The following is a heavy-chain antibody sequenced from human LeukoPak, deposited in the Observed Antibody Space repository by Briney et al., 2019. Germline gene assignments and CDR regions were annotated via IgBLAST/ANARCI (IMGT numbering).Heavy chain of an antibody. CDR3: ASQFFAGIAAPWYFDL. CDR1: GGSISSGGYY. J-gene: IGHJ2*01. V-gene: IGHV4-30-2*01. CDR2: IYHSGST. D-gene: IGHD6-6*01. Sequence: SETLSLTCTVSGGSISSGGYYWSWIRQPPGKGLEWIGYIYHSGSTYYNPSLKSRVTISVDRSKNQFSLKLSSVTAADTAVYYCASQFFAGIAAPWYFDLWGRGTLVTVSS.